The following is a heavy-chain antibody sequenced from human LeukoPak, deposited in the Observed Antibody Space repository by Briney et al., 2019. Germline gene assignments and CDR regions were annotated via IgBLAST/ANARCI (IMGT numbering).Heavy chain of an antibody. CDR1: GYTLTALS. J-gene: IGHJ4*02. Sequence: ASVKVSCKVSGYTLTALSMHWVRQGHGEGLEWMGGFDRGDGETTYAQKFQGRVTITADESTSTAYMELSSLRSEDTAVYYCARDLNYGESTSWGQGTLVTVSS. D-gene: IGHD2/OR15-2a*01. V-gene: IGHV1-24*01. CDR2: FDRGDGET. CDR3: ARDLNYGESTS.